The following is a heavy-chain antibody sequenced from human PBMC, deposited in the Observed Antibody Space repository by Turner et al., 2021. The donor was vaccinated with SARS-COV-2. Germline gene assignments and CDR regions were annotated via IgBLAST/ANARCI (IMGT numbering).Heavy chain of an antibody. Sequence: QVQLQESGPGLVKPSATLSLTCTVSGASISGSYWSWVRQPPGKGLEWIGYIHFSGTTNYKPSLRSRVTISLDTSKSQFSLHLRSVTAADTAVYYCTRELGYCSDGSCRFEYDYWGQGTLVTVSS. CDR1: GASISGSY. D-gene: IGHD2-15*01. J-gene: IGHJ4*02. CDR2: IHFSGTT. CDR3: TRELGYCSDGSCRFEYDY. V-gene: IGHV4-59*01.